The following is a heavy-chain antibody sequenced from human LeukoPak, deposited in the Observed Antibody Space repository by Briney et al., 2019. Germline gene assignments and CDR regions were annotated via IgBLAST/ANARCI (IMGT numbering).Heavy chain of an antibody. CDR1: GFTFSSYE. J-gene: IGHJ4*02. D-gene: IGHD6-19*01. CDR3: LRMGRSQWTLSYFNY. V-gene: IGHV3-48*03. Sequence: GGSLRLSCAASGFTFSSYEMNWVRQAPGKGLEWVSYISGSGSDIYSSDSVKGRFTISRDNAKNSLYLQMNSLRAEDTAVYFCLRMGRSQWTLSYFNYWGRGTLVTVSS. CDR2: ISGSGSDI.